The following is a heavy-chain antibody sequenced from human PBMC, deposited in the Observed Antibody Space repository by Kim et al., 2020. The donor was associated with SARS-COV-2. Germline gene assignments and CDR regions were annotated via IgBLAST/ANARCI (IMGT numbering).Heavy chain of an antibody. CDR1: GYTFTSYD. CDR3: ARGIVLPVRRRGYSGYVFLF. D-gene: IGHD5-12*01. Sequence: ASVKVSCKASGYTFTSYDINWVRQATGQGLEWMGWMNPNSGNTGYAQKFQGRVTMTRNTSISTAYMELSSLRSEDTAVYYCARGIVLPVRRRGYSGYVFLFWGQGTLVTVSS. CDR2: MNPNSGNT. V-gene: IGHV1-8*01. J-gene: IGHJ4*02.